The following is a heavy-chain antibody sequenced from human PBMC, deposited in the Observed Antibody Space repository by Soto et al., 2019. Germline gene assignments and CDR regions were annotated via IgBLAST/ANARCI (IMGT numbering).Heavy chain of an antibody. V-gene: IGHV4-59*01. CDR3: AREEFGELSYFDY. Sequence: SETLSLTCTVSGGSISSYYWSWIRQPPGKGLEWIGYIYYSGSTNYNPSLKSRVTISVDTSKNQFSLKLSSVTAADTAVYYCAREEFGELSYFDYWGQGTLVTVSS. CDR2: IYYSGST. CDR1: GGSISSYY. D-gene: IGHD3-10*01. J-gene: IGHJ4*02.